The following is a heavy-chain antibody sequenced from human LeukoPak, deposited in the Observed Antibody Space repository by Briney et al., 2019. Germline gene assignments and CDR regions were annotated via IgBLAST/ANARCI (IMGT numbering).Heavy chain of an antibody. CDR3: AKPRRDILPLDY. D-gene: IGHD3-9*01. V-gene: IGHV3-30*02. Sequence: GGSLRLSCAASGFTFSSYGMHWVRQAPGKGLEWVAFIRYDGSNKYYADSVKGRFTISRDNSKNTLYLQMNSLRAEDTAVYYCAKPRRDILPLDYWGQGTLVTVS. CDR2: IRYDGSNK. CDR1: GFTFSSYG. J-gene: IGHJ4*02.